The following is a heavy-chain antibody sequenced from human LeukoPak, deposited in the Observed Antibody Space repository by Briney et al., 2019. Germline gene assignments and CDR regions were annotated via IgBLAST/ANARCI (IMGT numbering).Heavy chain of an antibody. D-gene: IGHD3-10*01. CDR3: ARGLRGLWFGELTRYYFDY. J-gene: IGHJ4*02. CDR2: MNPNSGNT. CDR1: GYTFTSYD. V-gene: IGHV1-8*01. Sequence: ASVKVSCKASGYTFTSYDINWVRQATGQRLEWMGWMNPNSGNTGYAQKFQGRVTMTRHTSISTAYMELSSLRSEDTAVYYCARGLRGLWFGELTRYYFDYWGQGTLVTVSS.